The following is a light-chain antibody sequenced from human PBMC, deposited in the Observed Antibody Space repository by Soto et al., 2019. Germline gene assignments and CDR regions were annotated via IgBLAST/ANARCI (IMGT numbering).Light chain of an antibody. CDR1: QGISSY. Sequence: DIQLTQSPSFLSASVGDRVTITCRASQGISSYLAWYQQKPGKAPNLLIYAASTLQSGVPSRFSVSGSGTEFTRPISILQPDDFATYYCQQLNNYPFTFGPGTKVDI. CDR2: AAS. V-gene: IGKV1-9*01. J-gene: IGKJ3*01. CDR3: QQLNNYPFT.